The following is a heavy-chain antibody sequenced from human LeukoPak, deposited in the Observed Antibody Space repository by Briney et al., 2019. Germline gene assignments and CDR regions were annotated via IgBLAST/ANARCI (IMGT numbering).Heavy chain of an antibody. CDR2: ISTSGDGS. J-gene: IGHJ5*02. Sequence: GGSLRLSCAASGVNFDNYAMSWVRQAPGKGLEWVSGISTSGDGSYYADSVKGRFTISRDNSKNTLFLRMDSLRAEDTAVYYSAVSPFVVAPPNWFDPWGQGTPVIVSP. CDR3: AVSPFVVAPPNWFDP. D-gene: IGHD2-2*01. V-gene: IGHV3-23*01. CDR1: GVNFDNYA.